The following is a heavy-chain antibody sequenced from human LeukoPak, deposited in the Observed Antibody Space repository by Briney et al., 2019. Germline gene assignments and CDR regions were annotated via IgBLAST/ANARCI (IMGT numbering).Heavy chain of an antibody. V-gene: IGHV4-31*02. D-gene: IGHD6-13*01. Sequence: SWIRQHPGKGLECIGYMYFSGSTFYNPSLKSRVIISVDTSKNQFFLKLSSVTAADTAVYYCARSRRRGIAAAGTDYWGQGTLVTVSS. CDR3: ARSRRRGIAAAGTDY. J-gene: IGHJ4*02. CDR2: MYFSGST.